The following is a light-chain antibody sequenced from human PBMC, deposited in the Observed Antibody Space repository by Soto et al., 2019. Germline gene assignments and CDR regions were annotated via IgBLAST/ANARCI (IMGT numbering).Light chain of an antibody. J-gene: IGLJ3*02. V-gene: IGLV1-40*01. CDR1: SSNIGAGYD. CDR3: RSFESSLGGWV. CDR2: GNS. Sequence: QSVLTQPPSVSGAPGQRVTISCTGSSSNIGAGYDVHWYQQLPGTAPKLLIYGNSNRPSGVPDRFSGSKSGTSASLAITGLQGGDGADYYCRSFESSLGGWVFGGGPKVTVL.